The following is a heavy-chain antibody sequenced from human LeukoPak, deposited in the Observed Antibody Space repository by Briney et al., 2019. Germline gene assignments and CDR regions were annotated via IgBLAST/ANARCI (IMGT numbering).Heavy chain of an antibody. V-gene: IGHV4-34*01. CDR2: INHSGST. CDR3: AREGQWGSSGWYHWIDY. CDR1: GGSFSGYY. J-gene: IGHJ4*02. Sequence: PSEALSLTCAVYGGSFSGYYWSWIRQPPGKGLEWIGEINHSGSTNYNPSLKSRVTISVDTSKNQFSLKLSSVTAADTAVYYCAREGQWGSSGWYHWIDYWGQGTLVTVSS. D-gene: IGHD6-19*01.